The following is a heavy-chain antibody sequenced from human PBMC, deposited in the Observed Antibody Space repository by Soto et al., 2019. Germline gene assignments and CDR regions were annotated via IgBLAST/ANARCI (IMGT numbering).Heavy chain of an antibody. J-gene: IGHJ6*02. D-gene: IGHD2-15*01. CDR1: GGTFSSYA. CDR3: ARALVVVVAATQGSDYYYGTDV. V-gene: IGHV1-69*12. Sequence: QVQLVQSGAEVKKPGSSVKVSCKASGGTFSSYAISWVRQAPGQGLEWMGGIIPIFGTANYAQKFQGRVTITADESTSTAYMELSSLRSEDTAVYYFARALVVVVAATQGSDYYYGTDVWGQGTTVTVSS. CDR2: IIPIFGTA.